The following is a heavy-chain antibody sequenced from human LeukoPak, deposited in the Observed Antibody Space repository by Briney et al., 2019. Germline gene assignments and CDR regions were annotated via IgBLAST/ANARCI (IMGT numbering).Heavy chain of an antibody. J-gene: IGHJ6*02. CDR3: ARVKVQDHGIYYYGMDV. CDR2: INAGNGNT. Sequence: ASVKVSCKASGYTFTSYAMHWVRQAPGQRLEWMGWINAGNGNTKYSQKFQGRVTITRDTSASTACMELSSLRSEDTAVYYCARVKVQDHGIYYYGMDVWGQGTTVTVSS. CDR1: GYTFTSYA. V-gene: IGHV1-3*01. D-gene: IGHD1-14*01.